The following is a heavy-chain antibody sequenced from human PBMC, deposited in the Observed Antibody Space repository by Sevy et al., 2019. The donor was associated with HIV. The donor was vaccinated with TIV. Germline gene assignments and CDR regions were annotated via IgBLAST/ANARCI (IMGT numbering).Heavy chain of an antibody. CDR3: AKVPRLQWPVGGDY. J-gene: IGHJ4*02. Sequence: GGSLRLSCAASGFTFSSYAMSWVRQAPGKGLEWVSAISGSGGSTYYADSVQGRFTISRDNSKNTLYLQMNSLRAEDTDVYYGAKVPRLQWPVGGDYWGQGTLVTVSS. V-gene: IGHV3-23*01. CDR1: GFTFSSYA. CDR2: ISGSGGST. D-gene: IGHD6-19*01.